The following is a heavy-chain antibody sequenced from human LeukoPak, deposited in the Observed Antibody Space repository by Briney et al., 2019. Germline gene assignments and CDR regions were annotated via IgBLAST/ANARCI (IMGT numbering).Heavy chain of an antibody. D-gene: IGHD5-18*01. CDR2: ITPIFGTA. CDR3: AVWLMDTAMVKDFDY. J-gene: IGHJ4*02. V-gene: IGHV1-69*05. CDR1: GGTFSSYA. Sequence: SVKVSCKASGGTFSSYAISWVRQAPGQGPEWMGRITPIFGTANYAQKFQGRVTITTDESTSTAYMELSSLRSEDTAVYYCAVWLMDTAMVKDFDYWGQGTLVTVSS.